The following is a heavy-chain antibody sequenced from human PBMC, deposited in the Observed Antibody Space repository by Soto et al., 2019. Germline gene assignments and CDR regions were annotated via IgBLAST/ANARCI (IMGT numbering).Heavy chain of an antibody. J-gene: IGHJ4*02. D-gene: IGHD5-12*01. CDR1: GGSFSGYY. CDR3: ARGEYSGYTGY. CDR2: INHSGST. Sequence: QVQLQQWGAGLLKPSETLSLTCAVYGGSFSGYYWSWIRQPPGKGLEWIGEINHSGSTNYNPSLKSRVTISVDTSKNQFSLKLSSVTAADTAVYYCARGEYSGYTGYWGQGTLVTVSS. V-gene: IGHV4-34*01.